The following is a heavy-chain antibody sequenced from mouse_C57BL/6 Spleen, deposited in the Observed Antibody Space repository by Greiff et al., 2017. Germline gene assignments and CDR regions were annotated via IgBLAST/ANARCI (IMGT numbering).Heavy chain of an antibody. CDR2: ISYDGSN. J-gene: IGHJ3*01. CDR1: GYSITSGYY. V-gene: IGHV3-6*01. Sequence: DVQLQESGPGLVKPSQSLSLTCSVTGYSITSGYYWNWIRQFPGNKLEWMGYISYDGSNNYNPSLKNRISITRDTSKNQFFLKLNSVTTEDTATYYCARDRTYSNPFAYWGQGTLVTVSA. D-gene: IGHD2-5*01. CDR3: ARDRTYSNPFAY.